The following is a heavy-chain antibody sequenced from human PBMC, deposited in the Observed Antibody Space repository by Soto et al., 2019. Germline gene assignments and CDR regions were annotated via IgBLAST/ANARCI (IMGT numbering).Heavy chain of an antibody. Sequence: QVQLVQSGAEVKKPGASVKVSCKASGYTFTSYAISWVRQAPGQGLEWMGWISAYNGNTNYAQKLQGRVTMTTDTXXSTASMARRSLRSEDTAVYYCARGWFGEFVDYFDFWGQGTLVTVSS. J-gene: IGHJ4*02. CDR1: GYTFTSYA. CDR2: ISAYNGNT. D-gene: IGHD3-10*01. CDR3: ARGWFGEFVDYFDF. V-gene: IGHV1-18*01.